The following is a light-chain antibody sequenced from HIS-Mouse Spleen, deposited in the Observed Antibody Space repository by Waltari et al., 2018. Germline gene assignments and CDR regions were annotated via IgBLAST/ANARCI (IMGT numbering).Light chain of an antibody. J-gene: IGKJ4*01. V-gene: IGKV1-8*01. CDR3: QQYYSYPLT. CDR1: QGISSY. CDR2: AAS. Sequence: AVRMTASPSPLSASTGDRVTLTCRARQGISSYLAWYQQKPGKAPKLLIYAASTLQSGVPSRFSGSGSGTDFTLTISCLQSEDFATYYCQQYYSYPLTFGGGTKVEIK.